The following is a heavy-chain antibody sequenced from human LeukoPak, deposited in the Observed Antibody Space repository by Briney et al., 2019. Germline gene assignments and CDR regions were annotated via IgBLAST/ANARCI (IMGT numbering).Heavy chain of an antibody. CDR2: INPNTDKT. J-gene: IGHJ4*02. V-gene: IGHV1-8*01. CDR3: ARGRPGLASAGIYDF. Sequence: ASVQVSCKASGYTFTSSDINWVRQAAGQGLEWMGWINPNTDKTGYARNFQGRVTMTKNISISTAYMEVSSLTYEDTAIYYCARGRPGLASAGIYDFWGQGTLTTVSS. D-gene: IGHD6-13*01. CDR1: GYTFTSSD.